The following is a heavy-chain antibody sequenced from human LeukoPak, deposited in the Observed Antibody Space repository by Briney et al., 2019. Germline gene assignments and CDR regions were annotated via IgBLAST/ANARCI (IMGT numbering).Heavy chain of an antibody. CDR2: IYTSGST. J-gene: IGHJ5*02. V-gene: IGHV4-61*02. CDR3: ARGEYYYDSSGYYGGYNWFDP. D-gene: IGHD3-22*01. Sequence: SQTRSLTCTVSGGSISSGSYYWSWIRQPAGKELEWIGRIYTSGSTNYNPSLKSRVTISVDTSKNQFSLKLSSVTAADTAVYYCARGEYYYDSSGYYGGYNWFDPWGQGTLVTVPS. CDR1: GGSISSGSYY.